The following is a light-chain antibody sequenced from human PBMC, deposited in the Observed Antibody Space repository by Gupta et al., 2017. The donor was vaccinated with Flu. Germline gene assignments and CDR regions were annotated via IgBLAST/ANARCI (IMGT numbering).Light chain of an antibody. CDR1: SSGLLKCNENNY. V-gene: IGKV4-1*01. Sequence: PASISWRSSSGLLKCNENNYLAWYLKKPGQPPQLLIYWGSTRASGVPDRFSGSGSGTDFTLTISSLQAEDVAVYYCLQDHSIPLTFGQGTKVEIK. CDR3: LQDHSIPLT. CDR2: WGS. J-gene: IGKJ1*01.